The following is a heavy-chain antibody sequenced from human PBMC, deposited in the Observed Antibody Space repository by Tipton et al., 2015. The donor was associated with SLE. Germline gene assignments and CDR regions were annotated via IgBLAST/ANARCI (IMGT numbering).Heavy chain of an antibody. CDR1: GGSISSYY. CDR3: ARDVIQAGTDAFDI. CDR2: IYYSGST. V-gene: IGHV4-59*01. D-gene: IGHD2/OR15-2a*01. Sequence: TLSLTCTVSGGSISSYYWSWIRQPPRKGLEWIGYIYYSGSTNYNPSLKSRVTISVDTSKNQFSLKLSSVTAADTAVYYCARDVIQAGTDAFDIWGQGTMVTVSS. J-gene: IGHJ3*02.